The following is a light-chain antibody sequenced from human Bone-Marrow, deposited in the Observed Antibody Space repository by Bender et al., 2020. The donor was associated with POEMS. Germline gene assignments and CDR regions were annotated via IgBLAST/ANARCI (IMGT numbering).Light chain of an antibody. CDR2: EDS. J-gene: IGLJ2*01. V-gene: IGLV3-10*01. Sequence: SYELTQPPSVSVSPGQTARITCSGDALPKRYAYWYQQKSGQAPVLVINEDSERPSGIPERFSGSSSGTMATLTITEAHVGDEADYYCYSMESGGNQGLFGGEGKLTVL. CDR3: YSMESGGNQGL. CDR1: ALPKRY.